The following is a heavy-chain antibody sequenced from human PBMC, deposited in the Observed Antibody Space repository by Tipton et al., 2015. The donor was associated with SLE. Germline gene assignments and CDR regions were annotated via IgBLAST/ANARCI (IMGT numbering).Heavy chain of an antibody. CDR3: ARVGGSSPNWFDP. D-gene: IGHD6-6*01. V-gene: IGHV4-34*01. CDR2: INHSGST. CDR1: GFTFSSYA. J-gene: IGHJ5*02. Sequence: LSCAASGFTFSSYAMSWVRQAPGKGLEWIGEINHSGSTNYNPSLKSRVTISVDTSKNQFSLKLSSVTAADTAVYYCARVGGSSPNWFDPWGQGTLVTVSS.